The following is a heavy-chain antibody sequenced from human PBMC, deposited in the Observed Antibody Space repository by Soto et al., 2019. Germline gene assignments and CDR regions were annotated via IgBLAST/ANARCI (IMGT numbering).Heavy chain of an antibody. J-gene: IGHJ3*01. Sequence: EVQLVESGGGLIQPGGSLSLSCAAAGFTFSSNDMNWVRQAPGKGLEWVSLIYSGGSTYYADSVKGRFTISRDNSKNTLYRQMSSLRAEDTAVYYCATRPLLPGAPWGQGTMVTVSS. D-gene: IGHD3-22*01. CDR3: ATRPLLPGAP. CDR1: GFTFSSND. V-gene: IGHV3-53*01. CDR2: IYSGGST.